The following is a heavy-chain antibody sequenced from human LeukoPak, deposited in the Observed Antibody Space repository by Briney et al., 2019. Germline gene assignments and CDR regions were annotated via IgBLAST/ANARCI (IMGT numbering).Heavy chain of an antibody. J-gene: IGHJ6*03. CDR3: ARQGLGGYSYGYGYYYYMDV. CDR1: GYTFTNHW. CDR2: IYPGDSDT. D-gene: IGHD5-18*01. Sequence: GESLKISCKGSGYTFTNHWIGWVRQMPGKGLEWMGIIYPGDSDTRYSPSFQGQVTISADKSISTAYLQWSSLKASDTAMYYCARQGLGGYSYGYGYYYYMDVWGKGTTVTVSS. V-gene: IGHV5-51*01.